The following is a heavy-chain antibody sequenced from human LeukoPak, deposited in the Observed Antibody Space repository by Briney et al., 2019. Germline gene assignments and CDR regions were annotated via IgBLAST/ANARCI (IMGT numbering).Heavy chain of an antibody. CDR2: IYRSGAT. D-gene: IGHD1-26*01. CDR1: GGSIGNYY. J-gene: IGHJ4*02. CDR3: ARYSGSPYWYLDH. V-gene: IGHV4-4*07. Sequence: SETLSLTCTVSGGSIGNYYWTWIRQPPGKGLEWIGHIYRSGATKYNASLESRVTMSVDTSKNQFSLKLNSVTAADTAVYHCARYSGSPYWYLDHWGQGVLVTVSS.